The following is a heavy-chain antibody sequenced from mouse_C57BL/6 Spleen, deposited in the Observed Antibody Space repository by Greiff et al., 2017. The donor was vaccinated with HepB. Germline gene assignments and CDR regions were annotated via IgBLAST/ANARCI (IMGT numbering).Heavy chain of an antibody. J-gene: IGHJ4*01. V-gene: IGHV1-64*01. CDR1: GYTFTSYW. CDR3: ARSTMITRAMDY. CDR2: IHPNSGST. D-gene: IGHD2-4*01. Sequence: VQLQESGAELVKPGASVKLSCKASGYTFTSYWMHWVKQRPGQGLEWIGMIHPNSGSTNYNEKFKSKATLTVDKSSSPAYMQLSSLTSEDSAVYYCARSTMITRAMDYWGQVTSVTVSS.